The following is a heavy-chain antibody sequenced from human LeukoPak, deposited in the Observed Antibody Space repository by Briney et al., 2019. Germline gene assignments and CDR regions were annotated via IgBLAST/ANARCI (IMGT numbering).Heavy chain of an antibody. Sequence: GASVKVSCKASGYTFTGYYMHWVRQAPGQGLEWMGWINPNSGGTNYAQKFQGRVTMTRDTSINTAYMELSRLRSDDTAVYYCARDFRAAMVSDWFDPWGQGTLVTVSS. V-gene: IGHV1-2*02. D-gene: IGHD5-18*01. J-gene: IGHJ5*02. CDR1: GYTFTGYY. CDR3: ARDFRAAMVSDWFDP. CDR2: INPNSGGT.